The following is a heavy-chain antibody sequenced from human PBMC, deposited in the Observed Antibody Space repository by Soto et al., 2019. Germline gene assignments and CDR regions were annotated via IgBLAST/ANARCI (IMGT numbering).Heavy chain of an antibody. D-gene: IGHD2-2*01. V-gene: IGHV3-74*01. CDR2: IGGDGSST. CDR3: VRGTNAWRGMDY. J-gene: IGHJ4*02. CDR1: GFTFSGYW. Sequence: GGSLRLSCEASGFTFSGYWMHWVRQVSGKALVWVSRIGGDGSSTTYADSVKGRFTITRDNAKNTLYLQMNGLRAEDTAVYYCVRGTNAWRGMDYWGRGTLVTVSS.